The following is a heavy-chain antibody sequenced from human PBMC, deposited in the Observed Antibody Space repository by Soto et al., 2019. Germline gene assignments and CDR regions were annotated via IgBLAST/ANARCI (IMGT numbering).Heavy chain of an antibody. D-gene: IGHD3-3*01. CDR2: IYPGDFDT. CDR1: GYSFNTFW. J-gene: IGHJ4*02. V-gene: IGHV5-51*01. CDR3: ARGGVSTRTFDY. Sequence: GESLKISCTVSGYSFNTFWIAWVRQMPGKGLEWMGIIYPGDFDTRYSQSFQGHFTMSVDKSISSAYLQWSSLRASDTAMYYCARGGVSTRTFDYWGQGTPVTVSS.